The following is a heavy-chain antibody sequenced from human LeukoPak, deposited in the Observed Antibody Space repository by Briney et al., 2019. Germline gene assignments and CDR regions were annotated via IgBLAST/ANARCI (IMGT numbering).Heavy chain of an antibody. CDR3: ARDGGLHTNFDY. J-gene: IGHJ4*02. CDR2: TKPDGTAE. V-gene: IGHV3-7*01. D-gene: IGHD2-15*01. Sequence: GGSLRLSCAASGFTFRNYWMGWVRQAPGKGLEWVANTKPDGTAEYYADSVRGRFTTSRDNANNFLYLQMNSLRGEDTAVYYCARDGGLHTNFDYWGQGTLVIVSS. CDR1: GFTFRNYW.